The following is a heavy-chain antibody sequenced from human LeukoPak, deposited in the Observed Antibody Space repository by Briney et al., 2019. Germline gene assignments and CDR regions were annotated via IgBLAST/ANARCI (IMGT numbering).Heavy chain of an antibody. CDR2: ISGSGGGT. V-gene: IGHV3-23*01. CDR3: AKDVGYYDSSGYRDAFDI. D-gene: IGHD3-22*01. Sequence: GGSLRLSCAASGFTFSSYAMSWVRQAPGKGLEWVSAISGSGGGTYYADSVKGRFTISRDNSKNTLYLQMNSLRAEDTAVYYCAKDVGYYDSSGYRDAFDIWGQGTMVTVSS. J-gene: IGHJ3*02. CDR1: GFTFSSYA.